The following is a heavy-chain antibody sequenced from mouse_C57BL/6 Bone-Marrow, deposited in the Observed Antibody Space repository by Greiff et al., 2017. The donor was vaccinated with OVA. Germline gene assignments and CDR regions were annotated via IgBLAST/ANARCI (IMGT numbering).Heavy chain of an antibody. CDR3: ARGIYYDYGFWYFDV. J-gene: IGHJ1*03. CDR2: IYPGSGST. CDR1: GYTFTSYW. D-gene: IGHD2-4*01. V-gene: IGHV1-55*01. Sequence: VQLQQPGAELVKPGASVKMSCKASGYTFTSYWITWVKQRPGQGLEWIGDIYPGSGSTNYNEQFKSKATLTVDTSSSTAYMQLSSLTSEDSAVYYCARGIYYDYGFWYFDVWGTGTTVTVSS.